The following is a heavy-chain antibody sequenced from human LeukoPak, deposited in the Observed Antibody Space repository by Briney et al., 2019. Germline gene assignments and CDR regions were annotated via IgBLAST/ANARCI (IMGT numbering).Heavy chain of an antibody. Sequence: SETLSLTCAVYGGSFSGYYWSWIRHPPGKGREWIGEIKHRGTTNHNPSLKSRRTISVDTSKNQFSLKLSSVTAADTAVYYCAREADYCSSTSCYGGWFVPWGEGTLVTVSS. V-gene: IGHV4-34*01. CDR1: GGSFSGYY. J-gene: IGHJ5*02. CDR2: IKHRGTT. CDR3: AREADYCSSTSCYGGWFVP. D-gene: IGHD2-2*01.